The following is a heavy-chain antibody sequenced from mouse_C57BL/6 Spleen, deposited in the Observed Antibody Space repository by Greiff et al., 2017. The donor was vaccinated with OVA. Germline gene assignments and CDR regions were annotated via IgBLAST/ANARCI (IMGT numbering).Heavy chain of an antibody. J-gene: IGHJ4*01. CDR1: GYTFTDYN. V-gene: IGHV1-22*01. CDR3: AREGYDYDRAMDY. D-gene: IGHD2-4*01. CDR2: INPNNGGT. Sequence: VQLKQSGPELVKPGASVKMSCKASGYTFTDYNMHWVKQSHGKSLEWIGYINPNNGGTSYNQKFKGKATLTVNKSSSTAYMELRSLTSEDSAVYYCAREGYDYDRAMDYWGQGTSVTVSS.